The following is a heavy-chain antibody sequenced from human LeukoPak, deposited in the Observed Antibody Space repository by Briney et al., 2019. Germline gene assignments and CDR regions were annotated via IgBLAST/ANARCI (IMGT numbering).Heavy chain of an antibody. D-gene: IGHD6-19*01. J-gene: IGHJ4*02. CDR2: INHSGST. CDR3: ATRSCSGCHWR. V-gene: IGHV4-34*01. CDR1: GGSFSGYY. Sequence: SETLSLTCAVYGGSFSGYYWSWIRQPPGKGLEWIGEINHSGSTNYNPSLKSRVTISADTSKNQFSLKLSSVTAADTAVYYCATRSCSGCHWRWGQGTLVTVSS.